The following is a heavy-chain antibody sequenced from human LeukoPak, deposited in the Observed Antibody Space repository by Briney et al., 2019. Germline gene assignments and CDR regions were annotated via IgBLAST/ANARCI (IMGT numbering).Heavy chain of an antibody. CDR2: IYYSGST. Sequence: SETLSLTCTVSGGSISSYYWSWIRQPPGKGLEWIGYIYYSGSTNYNPSLKSRVTISVDPSKNQFSLKLSSVTAADTAVYYCARGGDGYAWVDYWGQGTLVTVSS. CDR1: GGSISSYY. CDR3: ARGGDGYAWVDY. J-gene: IGHJ4*02. D-gene: IGHD5-24*01. V-gene: IGHV4-59*01.